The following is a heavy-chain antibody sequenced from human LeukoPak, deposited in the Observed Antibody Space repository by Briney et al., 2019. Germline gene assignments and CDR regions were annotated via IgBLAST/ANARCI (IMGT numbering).Heavy chain of an antibody. V-gene: IGHV3-21*01. D-gene: IGHD6-19*01. CDR2: ISSSSSYI. CDR1: GFTFSSYS. J-gene: IGHJ4*02. Sequence: GGSLRLSCAASGFTFSSYSMNWVRQAPGKGLEWVSSISSSSSYIYYADSVKGRFTISRDNAKNSLYLQMNSLRAEDTAVFYCARDPGYSSGWYPDYWGQGTLVTVSS. CDR3: ARDPGYSSGWYPDY.